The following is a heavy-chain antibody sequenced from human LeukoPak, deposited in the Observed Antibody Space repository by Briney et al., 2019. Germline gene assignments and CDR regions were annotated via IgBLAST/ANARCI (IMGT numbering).Heavy chain of an antibody. V-gene: IGHV4-34*01. CDR2: INDSGTI. CDR1: GGSFSHYY. J-gene: IGHJ6*03. Sequence: SETLSLSCAVYGGSFSHYYWSWIRQSPGMGLEWIGEINDSGTINYNPSLMSRVTISLDKSKNPFSLRLSSATAADTAVYYCARRWHYGPNFYLVVWGKGATVSVSS. CDR3: ARRWHYGPNFYLVV. D-gene: IGHD1-7*01.